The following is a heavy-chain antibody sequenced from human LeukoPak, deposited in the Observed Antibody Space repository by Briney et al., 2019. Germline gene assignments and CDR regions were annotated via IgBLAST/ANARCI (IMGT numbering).Heavy chain of an antibody. Sequence: GGSLRFSCAASGFTFSSYEMHWVRQAPGKGLEWVSYSSGSCSTIYDADSVKGRFTIARDDARSSLYLQMNSLRCENTAVDYYVSERDINCYSFDYWGQGTLVTVSS. CDR1: GFTFSSYE. CDR3: VSERDINCYSFDY. V-gene: IGHV3-48*03. J-gene: IGHJ4*02. D-gene: IGHD2-21*01. CDR2: SSGSCSTI.